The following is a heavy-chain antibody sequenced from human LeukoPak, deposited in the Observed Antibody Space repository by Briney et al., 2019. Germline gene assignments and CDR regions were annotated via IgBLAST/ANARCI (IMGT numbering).Heavy chain of an antibody. CDR1: GITFSTIG. V-gene: IGHV3-23*01. Sequence: GGSLRLSCVVSGITFSTIGVSWVRQAPGKGLEWVSIISKSGGSTYYADSVQGRFTISRDSSKDTLYLQMNSLRAEDTAVYYCANVVGGYWGQGTLVTVSS. J-gene: IGHJ4*02. CDR2: ISKSGGST. D-gene: IGHD2-21*01. CDR3: ANVVGGY.